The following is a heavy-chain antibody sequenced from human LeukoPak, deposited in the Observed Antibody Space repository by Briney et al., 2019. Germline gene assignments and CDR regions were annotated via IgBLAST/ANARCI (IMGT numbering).Heavy chain of an antibody. CDR1: GFTFSSYW. CDR2: ISFDGSDQ. Sequence: GGSLRLSCAGSGFTFSSYWMHWVRQAPGKGLEWVAVISFDGSDQYYADSVRGRFTISRDNSKNTLYLQMNGLRVEDTAVYFCAKVFVLLRGTPENWFDPWGQGTLVTVSS. CDR3: AKVFVLLRGTPENWFDP. V-gene: IGHV3-30*18. D-gene: IGHD1-14*01. J-gene: IGHJ5*02.